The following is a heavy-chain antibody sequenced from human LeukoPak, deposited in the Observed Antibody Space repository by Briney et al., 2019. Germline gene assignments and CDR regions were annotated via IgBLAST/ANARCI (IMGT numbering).Heavy chain of an antibody. CDR2: INHSGST. D-gene: IGHD5-24*01. J-gene: IGHJ4*02. Sequence: SETLSLTCAVYGGSFSGYFWTWIRQPPGKGLEWIGEINHSGSTNYNPSLKSRVTISVDTSKNQFSLKLSSVTAADTAVYYCARGARAGYNLEPFDYWGQGTLVTVSS. CDR3: ARGARAGYNLEPFDY. V-gene: IGHV4-34*01. CDR1: GGSFSGYF.